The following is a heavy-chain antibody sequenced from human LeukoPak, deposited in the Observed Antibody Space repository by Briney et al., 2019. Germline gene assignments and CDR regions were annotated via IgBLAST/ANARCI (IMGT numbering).Heavy chain of an antibody. J-gene: IGHJ5*02. D-gene: IGHD2-2*01. CDR2: IYPGDSDT. CDR1: GYSFTSYW. V-gene: IGHV5-51*01. CDR3: ARRWCSSTSCYNWFDP. Sequence: GESLKISCKGSGYSFTSYWIGWVRQMPGKGLEWMGIIYPGDSDTRYSPSFQGQVTISADKSISPAYLQWSSLKASDTAMYYCARRWCSSTSCYNWFDPWGQGTLVTVSS.